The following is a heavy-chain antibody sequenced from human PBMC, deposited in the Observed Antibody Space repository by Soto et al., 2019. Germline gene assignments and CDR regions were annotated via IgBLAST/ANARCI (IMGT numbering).Heavy chain of an antibody. CDR1: GFAFRSSA. Sequence: QVQLVESGGGVVQPGRSLRLSCAASGFAFRSSAMHWVRQAPGKGLEWVAVISYDGSDKYYADSVKGRVTISRDNSKNTLYQRMNSLRPDDTAVYYCATDLVDGSYYYYGMDVWGQGTTVTVSS. J-gene: IGHJ6*02. V-gene: IGHV3-30*03. CDR2: ISYDGSDK. CDR3: ATDLVDGSYYYYGMDV. D-gene: IGHD4-17*01.